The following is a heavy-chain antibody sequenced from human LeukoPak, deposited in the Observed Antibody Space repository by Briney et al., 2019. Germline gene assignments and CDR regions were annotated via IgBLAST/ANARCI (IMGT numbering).Heavy chain of an antibody. CDR1: GFTFSSYW. CDR3: ARDPTGTDDAFDI. V-gene: IGHV3-74*01. J-gene: IGHJ3*02. CDR2: INSDGSST. Sequence: GGSLRLSCAASGFTFSSYWMHWVRQAPGKGLGWVSRINSDGSSTSYADSVKGRFTISRDNAKNTLYLQMNSLRAEDTAVYYCARDPTGTDDAFDIWGQGTMVTVSS. D-gene: IGHD1-1*01.